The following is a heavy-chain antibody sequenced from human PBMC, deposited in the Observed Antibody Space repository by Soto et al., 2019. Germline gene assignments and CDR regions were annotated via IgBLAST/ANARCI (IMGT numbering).Heavy chain of an antibody. Sequence: SETLSLTCTVSGVSLSCCNCYWGRVRQPPGKGLEAIGNVHHSGTTYYSLSLMSRVTISVDTSRDQISLRLSSVTAADTAVYFCARLLTPAFGRDYFDYWGQGILVTVSS. D-gene: IGHD3-10*01. CDR3: ARLLTPAFGRDYFDY. CDR2: VHHSGTT. V-gene: IGHV4-39*01. CDR1: GVSLSCCNCY. J-gene: IGHJ4*02.